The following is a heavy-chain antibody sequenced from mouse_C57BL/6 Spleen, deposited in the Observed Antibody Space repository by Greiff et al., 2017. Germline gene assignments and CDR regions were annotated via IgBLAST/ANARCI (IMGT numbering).Heavy chain of an antibody. V-gene: IGHV1-64*01. J-gene: IGHJ2*01. Sequence: QVQLQQPGAELVKPGASVKLSCKASGYTFTSYWMHWVKQRPGQGLEWIGMIHPNSGSTNYNEKFKSKATLTVDKSSSTAYMQLSSLTSEDSAVYYCAREDLTDYFDYWGQGTTLTVSS. CDR3: AREDLTDYFDY. CDR2: IHPNSGST. CDR1: GYTFTSYW.